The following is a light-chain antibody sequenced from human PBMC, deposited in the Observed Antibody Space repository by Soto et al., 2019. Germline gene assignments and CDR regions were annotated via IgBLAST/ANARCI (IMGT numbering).Light chain of an antibody. J-gene: IGLJ2*01. CDR2: LNSDGSH. CDR1: SGHSSYA. CDR3: QTWGTGIVV. Sequence: QAVLTQSPSASASLGASVKLTCTLSSGHSSYAIAWHQQQPEKGPRYLMKLNSDGSHSKGDGIPDRFSGSSSGAERYLTISRLPSEDEADYYCQTWGTGIVVFGGGTKVTVL. V-gene: IGLV4-69*01.